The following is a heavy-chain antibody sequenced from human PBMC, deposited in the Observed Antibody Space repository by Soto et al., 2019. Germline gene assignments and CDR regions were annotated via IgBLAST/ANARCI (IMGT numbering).Heavy chain of an antibody. V-gene: IGHV1-69*01. CDR1: GGTFSSYA. J-gene: IGHJ5*02. D-gene: IGHD2-15*01. CDR2: IIPIFGTA. CDR3: ARGYCSGGSCYWFDP. Sequence: SVVVYCTTSGGTFSSYAISWVRQARGQGLEWMGGIIPIFGTANYAQKFQGRVTITADESTSTAYMELSSLRSEDTAVYYCARGYCSGGSCYWFDPWGQGTLVNVAS.